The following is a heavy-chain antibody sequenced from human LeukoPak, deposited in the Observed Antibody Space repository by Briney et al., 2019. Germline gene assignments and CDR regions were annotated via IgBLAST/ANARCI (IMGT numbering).Heavy chain of an antibody. CDR3: AASPPYYDFWSGYYPALGYFDH. CDR1: GGSISSYY. CDR2: IYYSGST. Sequence: PSETLSLTCTVSGGSISSYYWSWIRQPPGKGLEWIGYIYYSGSTNYNPSLKSRVTISVDTSKNQFSLKLSSVAAADTAVYYCAASPPYYDFWSGYYPALGYFDHWGQGTLVTVSS. J-gene: IGHJ4*02. V-gene: IGHV4-59*01. D-gene: IGHD3-3*01.